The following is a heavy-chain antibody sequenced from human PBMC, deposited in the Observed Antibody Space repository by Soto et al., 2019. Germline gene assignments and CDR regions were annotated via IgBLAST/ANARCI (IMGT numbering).Heavy chain of an antibody. D-gene: IGHD5-18*01. CDR2: IFWNDDE. Sequence: SGPTLVNPRQTLTLTCTFSGFSLTTSGVGVGWIRQPPGKALEWLALIFWNDDERYSPSLKSRLTITKDTSKNQVVLTMTNMDHVETATYYCVRTGYSYDPFVYWGRGTLVTVS. CDR3: VRTGYSYDPFVY. CDR1: GFSLTTSGVG. V-gene: IGHV2-5*01. J-gene: IGHJ4*02.